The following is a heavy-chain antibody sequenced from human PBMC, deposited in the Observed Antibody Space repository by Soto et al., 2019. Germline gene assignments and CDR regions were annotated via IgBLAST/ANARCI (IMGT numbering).Heavy chain of an antibody. V-gene: IGHV4-31*03. Sequence: QVQLQESGPGLVKPSQTLSLTCTVSGGSISSGGYYWSWIRQHPVSGLEWIGYIYYSGSTYYNPSLKSRDTISVDTSNNPFSLKLSSVTAADTAVYYCARGGGYSSGPPWDYFDYWGQGTLVTVSS. D-gene: IGHD6-19*01. CDR1: GGSISSGGYY. CDR2: IYYSGST. J-gene: IGHJ4*02. CDR3: ARGGGYSSGPPWDYFDY.